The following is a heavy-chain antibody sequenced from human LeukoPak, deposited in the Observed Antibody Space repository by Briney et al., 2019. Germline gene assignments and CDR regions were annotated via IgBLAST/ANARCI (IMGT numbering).Heavy chain of an antibody. Sequence: ASVKVSCQASGYTFTRSELNWVRQATGQGLEWMGWMNPNSGNTGYAQKFQGRVTITRNTSISTAYMELSSLTSEDTAVYYCAIGPATVTTHWFDPWGQGTLVTVSS. CDR2: MNPNSGNT. D-gene: IGHD4-11*01. V-gene: IGHV1-8*03. CDR1: GYTFTRSE. J-gene: IGHJ5*02. CDR3: AIGPATVTTHWFDP.